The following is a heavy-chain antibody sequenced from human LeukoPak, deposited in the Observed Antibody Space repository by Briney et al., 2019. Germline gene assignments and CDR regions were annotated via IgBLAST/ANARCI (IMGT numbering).Heavy chain of an antibody. CDR3: ARHGQGYYLSFDY. Sequence: GESLKISCKGSGSRFTSYWIGWVRQMPGKGLEWMGIIYPGDSDTRYSPSFQGEVTIAAAKSISTAYLQWSSLKASDTAMYYCARHGQGYYLSFDYWGQGTLITVSS. J-gene: IGHJ4*02. D-gene: IGHD3-22*01. V-gene: IGHV5-51*01. CDR1: GSRFTSYW. CDR2: IYPGDSDT.